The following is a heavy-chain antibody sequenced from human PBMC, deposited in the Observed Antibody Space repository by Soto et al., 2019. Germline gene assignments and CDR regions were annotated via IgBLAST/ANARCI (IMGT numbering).Heavy chain of an antibody. CDR1: GFTFSNYW. Sequence: GGSLRLSCAASGFTFSNYWMHWVRHAPGKGLVWVSRINADGSSTSYVDSVKGRFTISRDNAENTVYLQMNSLRAEDTAIYYCAREPDTQVCMDVWGIGTTVTV. J-gene: IGHJ6*04. CDR3: AREPDTQVCMDV. V-gene: IGHV3-74*01. CDR2: INADGSST.